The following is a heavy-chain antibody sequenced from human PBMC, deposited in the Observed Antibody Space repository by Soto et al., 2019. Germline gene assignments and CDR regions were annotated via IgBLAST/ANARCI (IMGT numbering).Heavy chain of an antibody. J-gene: IGHJ3*01. D-gene: IGHD2-15*01. CDR2: IYYSGKS. V-gene: IGHV4-39*01. CDR1: GDSITSSRYF. Sequence: QLQLQVSGPGLVKPSETLSLTCTVSGDSITSSRYFWVWIRQPPGQGLECIGTIYYSGKSQYNPSLRSRVTTSVDTSKTQFSLKLSSVTAADTAVYYCARLEGGGALDVWGQGAMVAVSS. CDR3: ARLEGGGALDV.